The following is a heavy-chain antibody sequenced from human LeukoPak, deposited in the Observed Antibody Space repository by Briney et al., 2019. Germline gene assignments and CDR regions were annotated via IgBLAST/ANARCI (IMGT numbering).Heavy chain of an antibody. J-gene: IGHJ4*02. CDR1: GFTFSSYA. D-gene: IGHD2-15*01. V-gene: IGHV3-23*01. CDR3: ARDYWRGYFDY. CDR2: ISSSGDTT. Sequence: GGSLRLSCTVSGFTFSSYAMSWVRQSPGKGLEWVSAISSSGDTTYYADSVKGRFTISRDNSKNTLYLQMNSLRAEDTAVYYCARDYWRGYFDYWGQGTLVTVSS.